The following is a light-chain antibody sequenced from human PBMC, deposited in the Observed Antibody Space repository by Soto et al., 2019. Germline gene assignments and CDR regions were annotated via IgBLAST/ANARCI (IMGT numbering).Light chain of an antibody. CDR3: QQSYSTPSLT. J-gene: IGKJ4*01. Sequence: EIVMTQSPATLSVSPGERATLSCRASQSVRSNLAWYQQKPGQAPRLLIYGASTRATGIPARFSGSGSGTDFTLTISSLQPEDFATYYCQQSYSTPSLTFGGGTKVDIK. CDR1: QSVRSN. V-gene: IGKV3-15*01. CDR2: GAS.